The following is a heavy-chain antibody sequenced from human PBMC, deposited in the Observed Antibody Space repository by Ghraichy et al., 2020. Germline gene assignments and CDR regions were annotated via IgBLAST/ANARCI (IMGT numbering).Heavy chain of an antibody. CDR1: GFTVSSNY. Sequence: GGSLRLSCVASGFTVSSNYMSWVRQAPGKGLEWVSVIYSGGSTYYADSVKGRFTISRDNSKNTLYLQMNSLRAEDTAVYYCARERSYCSSTSCRFYGMDIWGQGTTVTVS. V-gene: IGHV3-53*01. D-gene: IGHD2-2*01. J-gene: IGHJ6*02. CDR3: ARERSYCSSTSCRFYGMDI. CDR2: IYSGGST.